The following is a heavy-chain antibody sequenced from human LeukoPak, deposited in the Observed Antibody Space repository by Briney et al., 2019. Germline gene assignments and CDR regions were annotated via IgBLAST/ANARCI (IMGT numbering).Heavy chain of an antibody. CDR3: ARETTVPLYGMDV. Sequence: ASVKVSCKASGYTFTGYYMHWVRQAPGQGLEWMGWINPNSGGINYAQKFQGRVTMTGDTSISTAYMELSRLISDDTAVYYCARETTVPLYGMDVWGQGTTVTVSS. J-gene: IGHJ6*02. V-gene: IGHV1-2*02. CDR1: GYTFTGYY. CDR2: INPNSGGI. D-gene: IGHD4-11*01.